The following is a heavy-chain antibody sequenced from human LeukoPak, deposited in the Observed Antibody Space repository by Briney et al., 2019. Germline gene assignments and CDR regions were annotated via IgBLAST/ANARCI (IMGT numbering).Heavy chain of an antibody. CDR1: AFTFSSYW. D-gene: IGHD1-26*01. Sequence: PGGSLRLSCAASAFTFSSYWMHWVRQAPGKGLVWVSRINSDGSSTNYADSVKGRFTISRDNAKNTLYLQMNSLRAEDTAVYYCAKEEWQAPTFDYWGQGTLVTVSS. CDR2: INSDGSST. CDR3: AKEEWQAPTFDY. J-gene: IGHJ4*02. V-gene: IGHV3-74*01.